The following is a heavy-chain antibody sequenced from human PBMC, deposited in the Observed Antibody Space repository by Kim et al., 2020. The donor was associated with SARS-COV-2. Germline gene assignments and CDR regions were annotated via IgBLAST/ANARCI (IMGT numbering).Heavy chain of an antibody. CDR1: GFTFNTYN. CDR3: ARSGDYIFDF. D-gene: IGHD2-21*02. Sequence: GGSLRLSCAASGFTFNTYNMNWVRQAPGKGLEWISYINPSSTVIYYADSVKGRFSVSRDNAKYSLYLQVNGLRYEDTAIYYCARSGDYIFDFWGQGALV. CDR2: INPSSTVI. J-gene: IGHJ4*02. V-gene: IGHV3-48*02.